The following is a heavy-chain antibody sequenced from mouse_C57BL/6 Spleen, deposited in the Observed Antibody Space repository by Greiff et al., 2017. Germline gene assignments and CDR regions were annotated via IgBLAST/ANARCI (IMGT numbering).Heavy chain of an antibody. CDR1: GYTFTGYW. Sequence: VQGVESGAELMKPGASVKLSCKATGYTFTGYWIEWVKQRPGHGLEWIGEILPGSGSTNYNEKFKGKATFTADTSSNTAYMQLSSLTTEDSAIYYWARAPIYDGYLYYFDYWGQGTTLTVSS. CDR3: ARAPIYDGYLYYFDY. D-gene: IGHD2-3*01. V-gene: IGHV1-9*01. J-gene: IGHJ2*01. CDR2: ILPGSGST.